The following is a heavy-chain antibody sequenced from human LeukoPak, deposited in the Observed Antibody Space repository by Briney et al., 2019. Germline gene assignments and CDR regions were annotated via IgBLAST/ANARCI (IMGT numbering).Heavy chain of an antibody. CDR2: INPSGGT. D-gene: IGHD3-16*01. V-gene: IGHV4-34*01. Sequence: SETLSLTCAVSGGSFSGYYWNWIRQPPGNGLEWIGEINPSGGTNYSPSLKSRVTISVNTSTNQFSLKVTPVTAADTAVYYCARGNHRDRLANWGQGTLVTVSS. J-gene: IGHJ4*02. CDR1: GGSFSGYY. CDR3: ARGNHRDRLAN.